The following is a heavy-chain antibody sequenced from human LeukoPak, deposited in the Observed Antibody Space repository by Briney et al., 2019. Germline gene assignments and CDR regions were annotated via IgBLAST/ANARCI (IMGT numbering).Heavy chain of an antibody. V-gene: IGHV3-48*03. D-gene: IGHD3-3*01. CDR2: ISSSGDT. CDR1: GFTFSSYE. Sequence: GGSLRLSCAASGFTFSSYEMNWVRQAPGKGLKWVSYISSSGDTYYADSVRGRFTISRDNAKTSLYLQMNSLRAEDTAVYYCTRGGTFGVDISGYWGQGTLVTVST. CDR3: TRGGTFGVDISGY. J-gene: IGHJ4*02.